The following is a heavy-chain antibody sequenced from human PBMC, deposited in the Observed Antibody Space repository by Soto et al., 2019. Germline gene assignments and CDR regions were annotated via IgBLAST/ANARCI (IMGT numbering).Heavy chain of an antibody. J-gene: IGHJ4*02. CDR3: ARGSGIVALPGELEDVNYDY. CDR1: GQSFSGHS. V-gene: IGHV4-34*01. CDR2: INESGST. D-gene: IGHD1-1*01. Sequence: QVQLQQWGAGLVKPSETLSLSCAVYGQSFSGHSWAWIRQPPGKGLEWIGEINESGSTYYNPSLKSRVPLSTDTSKNQFSLKLSSVSAADTAAYFCARGSGIVALPGELEDVNYDYWGQGTLVNVSS.